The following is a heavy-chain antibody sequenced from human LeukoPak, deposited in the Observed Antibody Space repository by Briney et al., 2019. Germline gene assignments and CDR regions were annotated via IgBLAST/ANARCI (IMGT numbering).Heavy chain of an antibody. D-gene: IGHD2-2*01. CDR2: IGAYNGDT. CDR3: ARDHPDDCSSTSCPQGGGY. CDR1: GYSFNSYG. V-gene: IGHV1-18*01. J-gene: IGHJ4*02. Sequence: ASVKVSCKASGYSFNSYGISWVRQAPGQGLEWMGWIGAYNGDTNYAQRFQGRFTMTLDTSTSTVYMEMWSLRSDDTAVYYCARDHPDDCSSTSCPQGGGYWGQGTLVTVSS.